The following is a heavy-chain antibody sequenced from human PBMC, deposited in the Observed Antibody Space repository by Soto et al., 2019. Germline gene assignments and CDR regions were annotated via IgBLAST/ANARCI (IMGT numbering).Heavy chain of an antibody. D-gene: IGHD1-26*01. CDR2: ISGSGDST. CDR3: ARRGSGNYYDY. CDR1: GFTFSSYA. J-gene: IGHJ4*02. Sequence: EVQLLESGGGLVQPGGSLRLSCAASGFTFSSYAMRWVRQAPGKGLEWVSAISGSGDSTYYADSVKGRFTISRDNSKNTLYLQMNSLRAEDTAVYYCARRGSGNYYDYWGQGTLVTDSS. V-gene: IGHV3-23*01.